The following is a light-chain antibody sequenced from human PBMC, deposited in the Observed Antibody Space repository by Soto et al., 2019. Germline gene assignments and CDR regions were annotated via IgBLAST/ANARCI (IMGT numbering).Light chain of an antibody. J-gene: IGKJ5*01. CDR1: QGVSSYY. V-gene: IGKV3-20*01. Sequence: GWTQSPGTLSLSPGERATLSCRASQGVSSYYLSWYQQKPGQAPRLLIYGAPSRATGIPDRFSGSGSGTDFTLTISRLEPEDFAVYYCQQYGSPITFGQGIRLEIK. CDR2: GAP. CDR3: QQYGSPIT.